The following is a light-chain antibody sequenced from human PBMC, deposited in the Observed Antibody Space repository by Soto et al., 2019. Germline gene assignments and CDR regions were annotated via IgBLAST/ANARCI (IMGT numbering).Light chain of an antibody. J-gene: IGKJ1*01. Sequence: EIVLTQSPGTLSLSPGERATLSCRASQSVSSSYLAWYQQQPGQAPRLLIYGASSRATGIPDRFSGSGSGTDFTLTISRLEPEDFAVYYCQQYGSSSWTFGQRTQVDSK. CDR1: QSVSSSY. CDR3: QQYGSSSWT. CDR2: GAS. V-gene: IGKV3-20*01.